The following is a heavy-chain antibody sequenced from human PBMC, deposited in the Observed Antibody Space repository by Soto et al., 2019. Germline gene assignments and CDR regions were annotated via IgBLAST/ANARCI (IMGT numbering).Heavy chain of an antibody. CDR2: INHSGST. J-gene: IGHJ5*02. Sequence: SEILSLTCAVYGGSFSGYYWSWIRQPPGKGLEWIGEINHSGSTNYNPSLKSRVTISVDTSKNQFSLKLSSVTAADTAVYYCASYAAFGVARNKSNWFDPWGQGTLVTVSS. CDR3: ASYAAFGVARNKSNWFDP. V-gene: IGHV4-34*01. CDR1: GGSFSGYY. D-gene: IGHD3-3*01.